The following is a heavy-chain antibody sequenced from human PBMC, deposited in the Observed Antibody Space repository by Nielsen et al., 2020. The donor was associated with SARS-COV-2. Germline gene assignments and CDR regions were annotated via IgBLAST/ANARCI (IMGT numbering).Heavy chain of an antibody. CDR1: GGSISSSGHY. CDR3: ARRIMFSTSSYYYYYMDV. D-gene: IGHD6-6*01. Sequence: SETLSLTCTVSGGSISSSGHYWVWVRQPPGKGLEFIVSSYYSGSTYYNPSLESRVTISVDTSKNQFSLNLSSVSAADTAVYYCARRIMFSTSSYYYYYMDVWGKGTTVTVSS. V-gene: IGHV4-39*01. CDR2: SYYSGST. J-gene: IGHJ6*03.